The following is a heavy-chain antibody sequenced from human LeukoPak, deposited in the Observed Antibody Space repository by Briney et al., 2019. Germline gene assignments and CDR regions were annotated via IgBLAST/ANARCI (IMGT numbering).Heavy chain of an antibody. J-gene: IGHJ6*03. CDR3: ARGRYDYLYYMDV. V-gene: IGHV1-18*01. CDR1: GYTFTSYG. Sequence: GASVKVSCKTSGYTFTSYGISWVRQAPGQGLEWMGWISGYNGNTVYAQKLQGRVIMTTDTSTSTAYMELGSLRSDDTAMYYCARGRYDYLYYMDVWGKGTTVTVSS. CDR2: ISGYNGNT. D-gene: IGHD3-16*01.